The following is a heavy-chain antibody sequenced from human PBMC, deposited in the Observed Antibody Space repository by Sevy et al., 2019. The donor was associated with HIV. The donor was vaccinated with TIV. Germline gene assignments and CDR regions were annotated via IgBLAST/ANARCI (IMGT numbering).Heavy chain of an antibody. CDR1: GFTFSSYE. CDR2: ISNSGNII. J-gene: IGHJ1*01. D-gene: IGHD6-13*01. CDR3: AREDGSRQYFQY. Sequence: GGSLRLSCVASGFTFSSYEMNWVRQAPGKGLEWVSYISNSGNIIYYEDSVKGRFTISRDNAKTSLYLQMNSLRAEDTAVYYCAREDGSRQYFQYWGQGTLVTVSS. V-gene: IGHV3-48*03.